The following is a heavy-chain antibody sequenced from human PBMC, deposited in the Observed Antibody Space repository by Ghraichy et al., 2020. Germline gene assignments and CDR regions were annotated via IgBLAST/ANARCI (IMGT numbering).Heavy chain of an antibody. CDR2: INHSGST. D-gene: IGHD2-21*02. V-gene: IGHV4-34*01. Sequence: SQTLSLTCAVYGGSFSGYYWSWIRQPPGKGLEWIGEINHSGSTNYNPSLKSRVTISVDTSKNQFSLKLSSVTAADTAVYYCARGVTAHYFDYWGQGTLVTVSS. CDR1: GGSFSGYY. CDR3: ARGVTAHYFDY. J-gene: IGHJ4*02.